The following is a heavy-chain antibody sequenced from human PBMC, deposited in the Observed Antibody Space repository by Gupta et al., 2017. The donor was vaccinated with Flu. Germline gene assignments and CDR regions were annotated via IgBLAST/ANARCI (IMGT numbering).Heavy chain of an antibody. CDR1: GFTFKNFA. CDR3: AKDLWGQNCYSAFDY. Sequence: GFTFKNFALNGVRQAPGKGLEWVSDISGSGASTYYADAVKGRFTISRDNSKNTLYLQMNSLRVEDTAVYFCAKDLWGQNCYSAFDYWGLGTLVTVSS. J-gene: IGHJ4*02. V-gene: IGHV3-23*01. D-gene: IGHD2-21*01. CDR2: ISGSGAST.